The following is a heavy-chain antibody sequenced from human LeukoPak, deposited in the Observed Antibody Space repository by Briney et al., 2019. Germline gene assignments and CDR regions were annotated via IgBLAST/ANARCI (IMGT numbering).Heavy chain of an antibody. D-gene: IGHD2-15*01. CDR2: ICLDGRI. Sequence: PSETLSLTCGVSGGSITTRDCWCWVRQPPGKGLEWIGEICLDGRIHYTPSLKSRISISIDRSKAQFSLNLISVTAADMVIYFCASQGGLRNDFWGQGILVTVSS. J-gene: IGHJ4*02. V-gene: IGHV4-4*02. CDR1: GGSITTRDC. CDR3: ASQGGLRNDF.